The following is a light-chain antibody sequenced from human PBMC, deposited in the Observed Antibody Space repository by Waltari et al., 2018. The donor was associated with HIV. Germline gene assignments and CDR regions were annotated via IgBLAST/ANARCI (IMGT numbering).Light chain of an antibody. CDR1: SGINVGTYR. J-gene: IGLJ3*02. CDR3: MIWHSSAYV. Sequence: QAVLTQPASLSASPGASASLTCPLRSGINVGTYRIYWYQQKPGSPPQYLLRYKSDSDKQQGSGVPSRFSGSKDASANAGILLISGLQSEDEADYYCMIWHSSAYVFGGGTKLTVL. V-gene: IGLV5-45*01. CDR2: YKSDSDK.